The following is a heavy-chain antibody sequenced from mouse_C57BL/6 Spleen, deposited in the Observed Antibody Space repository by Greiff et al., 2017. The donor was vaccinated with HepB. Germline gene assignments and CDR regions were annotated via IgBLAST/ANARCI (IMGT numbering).Heavy chain of an antibody. CDR1: GFTFSSYA. Sequence: EVQGVESGGGLVKPGGSLKLSCAASGFTFSSYAMSWVRQTPEKRLEWVATISDGGSYTYYPDNVKGRFTISRDNAKNNLYLQMSHLKSEDTAMYYCARASYYYGSRAHWYFDVWGTGTTVTVSS. CDR2: ISDGGSYT. D-gene: IGHD1-1*01. CDR3: ARASYYYGSRAHWYFDV. V-gene: IGHV5-4*01. J-gene: IGHJ1*03.